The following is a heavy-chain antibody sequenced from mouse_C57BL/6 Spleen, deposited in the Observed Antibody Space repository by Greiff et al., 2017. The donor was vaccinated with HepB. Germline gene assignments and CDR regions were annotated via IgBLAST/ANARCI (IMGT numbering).Heavy chain of an antibody. CDR2: IDPETGGT. D-gene: IGHD2-1*01. J-gene: IGHJ2*01. Sequence: QVHLKQSGAELVRPGASVTLSCKASGYTFTDYEMHWVKQTPVHGLEWIGAIDPETGGTAYNQKFKGKAILTADKSSSTAYMELRSLTSEDSAVYYCTRNPYGNYVDYFDYWGQGTTLTVSS. CDR3: TRNPYGNYVDYFDY. CDR1: GYTFTDYE. V-gene: IGHV1-15*01.